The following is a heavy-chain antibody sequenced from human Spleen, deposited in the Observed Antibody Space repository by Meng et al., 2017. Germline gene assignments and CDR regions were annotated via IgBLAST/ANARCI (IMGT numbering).Heavy chain of an antibody. CDR3: THLREGWEWD. Sequence: GESLKISCAASGFTVSSNYMSWVRQAPGKGLEWVSVIYSGGSTYYADSVKGRFTISRHNSKNTLYLQMNSLRTEDTAVYYCTHLREGWEWDWGQGTLVTVSS. D-gene: IGHD1-26*01. V-gene: IGHV3-53*01. CDR2: IYSGGST. CDR1: GFTVSSNY. J-gene: IGHJ4*02.